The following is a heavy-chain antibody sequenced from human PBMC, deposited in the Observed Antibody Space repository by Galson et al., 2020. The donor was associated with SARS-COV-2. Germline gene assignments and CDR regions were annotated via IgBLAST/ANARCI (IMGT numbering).Heavy chain of an antibody. CDR2: ISYDGSNK. D-gene: IGHD6-13*01. V-gene: IGHV3-30*03. J-gene: IGHJ4*02. Sequence: GGSLRLSCAASGFTFSSYGMHWVRQAPGKGLEWVAVISYDGSNKYYADSVKGRFTISRDNSKNTLYLQMNSLRAEDTAVYYCARDLGPGIAATGDYWGQGTLVTVSS. CDR3: ARDLGPGIAATGDY. CDR1: GFTFSSYG.